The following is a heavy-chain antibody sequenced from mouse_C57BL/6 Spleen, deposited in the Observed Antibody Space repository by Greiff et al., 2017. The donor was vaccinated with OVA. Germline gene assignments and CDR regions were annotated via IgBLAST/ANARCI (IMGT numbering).Heavy chain of an antibody. D-gene: IGHD2-4*01. V-gene: IGHV1-50*01. CDR1: GYTFTSYW. J-gene: IGHJ3*01. Sequence: QVHVKQPGAELVKPGASVKLSCKASGYTFTSYWMQWVKQRPGQGLEWIGEIDPSDSYTNYNQKFKGKATLTVDTSSSTAYMQLSSLTSEDSAVYYCARYYDYDGFAYWGQGTLVTVSA. CDR3: ARYYDYDGFAY. CDR2: IDPSDSYT.